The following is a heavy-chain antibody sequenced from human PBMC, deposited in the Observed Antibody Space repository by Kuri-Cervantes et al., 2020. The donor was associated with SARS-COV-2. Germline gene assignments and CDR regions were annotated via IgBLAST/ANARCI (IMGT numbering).Heavy chain of an antibody. CDR2: IWHKGTT. Sequence: SETLSLTCKISGYSISSDYFWGWIRQPPGKGLEWIGSIWHKGTTHYSPSLKSRVTLSLDTSQNQFSLRLRSVTAADTAVYYCAKDPLFGGDSWVDYWGQGILGTVSS. D-gene: IGHD2-21*01. CDR3: AKDPLFGGDSWVDY. J-gene: IGHJ4*02. CDR1: GYSISSDYF. V-gene: IGHV4-38-2*02.